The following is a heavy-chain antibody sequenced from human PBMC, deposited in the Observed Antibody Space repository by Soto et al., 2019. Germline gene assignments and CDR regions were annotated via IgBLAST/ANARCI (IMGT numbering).Heavy chain of an antibody. CDR2: ISYDGSNK. J-gene: IGHJ4*01. D-gene: IGHD3-22*01. V-gene: IGHV3-30-3*01. CDR1: GCTFSSYA. CDR3: ARDRITMIVGDLNSDY. Sequence: SGGSLRLSCAASGCTFSSYAMHWVRQAPGKGLEWVAVISYDGSNKYYADSVKGRFTISRDNSKNTLYLQMNSLRAEDTAVYYCARDRITMIVGDLNSDYWGQGTLVTVSS.